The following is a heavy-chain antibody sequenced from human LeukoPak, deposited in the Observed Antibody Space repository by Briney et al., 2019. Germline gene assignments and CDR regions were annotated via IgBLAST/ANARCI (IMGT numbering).Heavy chain of an antibody. V-gene: IGHV4-39*07. Sequence: SETLSLTCTVSGDSISSTIYYWGWIRQSPGRGLEWLGTVYYTGSTDYNPSLETRVTISVDTSKNQFSLNLRSVTAADTAVYYCARGRLEVLWFGELSRTTRSDAFDIWGQGTMVTVSS. CDR1: GDSISSTIYY. D-gene: IGHD3-10*01. CDR3: ARGRLEVLWFGELSRTTRSDAFDI. J-gene: IGHJ3*02. CDR2: VYYTGST.